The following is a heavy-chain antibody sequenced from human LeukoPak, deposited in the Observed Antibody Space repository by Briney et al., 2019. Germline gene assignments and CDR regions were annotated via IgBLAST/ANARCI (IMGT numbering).Heavy chain of an antibody. CDR1: GFTFSDYG. J-gene: IGHJ5*02. CDR2: IRADGTNK. Sequence: PGGSLRLSCAVSGFTFSDYGMQWVRQVPGKGLEWMAFIRADGTNKHYADSVKGRFTISRDNSKNTLYLQMNSLRPEDTAVYSCARAAYYSSGWPLDPWGPGTQVTVSS. V-gene: IGHV3-30*02. CDR3: ARAAYYSSGWPLDP. D-gene: IGHD6-19*01.